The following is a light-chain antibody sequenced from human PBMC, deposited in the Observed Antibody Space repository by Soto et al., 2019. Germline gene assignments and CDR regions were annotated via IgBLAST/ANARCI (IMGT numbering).Light chain of an antibody. CDR3: SSYRNGSTLV. Sequence: QSALTQPASVSGSPGQSITISCTGTSSDVGGSNYVSWYQQHPGKAPKLMIYDVNNRPSGISNRFSGSKSDNTASLTIPGLQAEDEAVYYCSSYRNGSTLVVGGETKVTV. J-gene: IGLJ2*01. CDR1: SSDVGGSNY. CDR2: DVN. V-gene: IGLV2-14*01.